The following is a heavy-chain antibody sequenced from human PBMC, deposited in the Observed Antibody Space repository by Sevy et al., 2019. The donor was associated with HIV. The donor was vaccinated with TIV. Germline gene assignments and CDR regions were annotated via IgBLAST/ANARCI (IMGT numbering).Heavy chain of an antibody. CDR1: GFTVSSNY. V-gene: IGHV3-53*01. CDR2: IYSGGNT. D-gene: IGHD2-2*01. Sequence: GGSLRLSCAASGFTVSSNYMTWVRQAPGKGLEWVSVIYSGGNTYYADSVKGRFTISRDNSKNTLYLQMNSLRAEDTAVYYCARDGRGYCSSTSCYPYGMDVWSQGTTVTVSS. J-gene: IGHJ6*02. CDR3: ARDGRGYCSSTSCYPYGMDV.